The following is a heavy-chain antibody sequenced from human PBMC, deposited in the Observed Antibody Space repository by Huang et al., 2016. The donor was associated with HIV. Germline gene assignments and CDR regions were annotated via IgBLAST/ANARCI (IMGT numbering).Heavy chain of an antibody. D-gene: IGHD6-19*01. Sequence: EVQLVESGGQLVKSGRSLRLACVASGSIFKQAWMSWVRQGPGKGLDWGGSIKSKADGGTTDNAAPVKGRVLLSRDDSRNMVYLHMNRLKTEDTAVYYCNKEKYSSDWYRQPRLENDALEIWGQGTMVTVSS. CDR3: NKEKYSSDWYRQPRLENDALEI. V-gene: IGHV3-15*01. CDR2: IKSKADGGTT. CDR1: GSIFKQAW. J-gene: IGHJ3*02.